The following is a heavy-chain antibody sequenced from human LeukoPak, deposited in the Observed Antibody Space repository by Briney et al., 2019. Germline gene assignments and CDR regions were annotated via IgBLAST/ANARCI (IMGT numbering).Heavy chain of an antibody. CDR1: GFTFSSYG. J-gene: IGHJ4*02. Sequence: PGGSLRLSCAASGFTFSSYGMHWVRQAPGKGLEWVAFIRYDGSNKYYADSVKGRFTSSRDNSKNTLYLQMNSLRAEDTAVYYCAGCIAGDGERSPPWGDRFDYWGQGTLVTVSS. CDR2: IRYDGSNK. D-gene: IGHD6-13*01. V-gene: IGHV3-30*02. CDR3: AGCIAGDGERSPPWGDRFDY.